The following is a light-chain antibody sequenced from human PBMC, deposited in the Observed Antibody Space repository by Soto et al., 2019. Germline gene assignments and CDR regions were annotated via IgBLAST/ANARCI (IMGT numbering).Light chain of an antibody. Sequence: EIVLTQSPATLSLSPGERATLSCRASQSVGSYLAWYQQKPGQAPRLLIYDASNRATGIPARFSGSGSGTDFTFTISSLAPEDFVVYYCQQRSNWPPVTFGGGTKVEIK. V-gene: IGKV3-11*01. CDR1: QSVGSY. CDR2: DAS. J-gene: IGKJ4*01. CDR3: QQRSNWPPVT.